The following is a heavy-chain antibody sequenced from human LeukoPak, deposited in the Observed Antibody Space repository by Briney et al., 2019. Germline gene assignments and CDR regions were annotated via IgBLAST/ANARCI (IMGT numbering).Heavy chain of an antibody. CDR3: ARSNSSGYNFDY. J-gene: IGHJ4*02. V-gene: IGHV3-53*01. CDR2: IYSGGST. CDR1: GFTVSSNY. D-gene: IGHD6-19*01. Sequence: GGSLRLSCAASGFTVSSNYMNWVRQAPGKGLEWVSVIYSGGSTYYADSVKGRFTISRDNSKNTLYLQMNSLRAEDTAVYYCARSNSSGYNFDYWGQGTLVTVSS.